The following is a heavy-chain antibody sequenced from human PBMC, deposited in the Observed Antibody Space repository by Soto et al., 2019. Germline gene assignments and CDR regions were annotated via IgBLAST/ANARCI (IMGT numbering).Heavy chain of an antibody. J-gene: IGHJ4*02. Sequence: EVQLLESGGGLVQPGGSLRLSCAASGFTFSSYAMSWVRQAPGKGLEWISAVSGSGGSTYYADSVKGRFTISRDNSKDTQYLQMNNLRAEDTAVYYCAKPPDYNWNDYWGQGTLVTVSS. CDR3: AKPPDYNWNDY. CDR1: GFTFSSYA. D-gene: IGHD1-20*01. CDR2: VSGSGGST. V-gene: IGHV3-23*01.